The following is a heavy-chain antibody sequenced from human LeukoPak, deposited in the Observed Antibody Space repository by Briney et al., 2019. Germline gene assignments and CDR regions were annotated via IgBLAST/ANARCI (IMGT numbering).Heavy chain of an antibody. Sequence: GGSLRLSCTASGFSFSDDPMNWVRQAPGKGLEWVSNIRSGGSDKYYADFVKGRFTISRDNVKNSLYLQMNSLGAEDTAVYYCVRDTHYAFNIWGQGTMVTVS. CDR3: VRDTHYAFNI. V-gene: IGHV3-48*01. CDR2: IRSGGSDK. J-gene: IGHJ3*02. CDR1: GFSFSDDP.